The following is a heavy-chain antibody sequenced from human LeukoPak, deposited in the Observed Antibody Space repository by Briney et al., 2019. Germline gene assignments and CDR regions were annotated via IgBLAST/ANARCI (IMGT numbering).Heavy chain of an antibody. CDR3: AREGRQDYVYFDC. Sequence: SETLSLTCTVSGGSISIYSWSWVRQPPRKGLEWMGYINYSGNTNYNPSLKSRVTISVDTSKNQFSLRLTSVTAADTAVYYCAREGRQDYVYFDCWGQGTLVTVSS. J-gene: IGHJ4*02. V-gene: IGHV4-59*01. CDR2: INYSGNT. D-gene: IGHD4-17*01. CDR1: GGSISIYS.